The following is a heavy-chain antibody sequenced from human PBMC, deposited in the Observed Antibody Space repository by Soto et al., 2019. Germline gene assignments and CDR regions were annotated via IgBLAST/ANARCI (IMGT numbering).Heavy chain of an antibody. Sequence: PGESLKISCKGSGYSFTSYWISWVRQMPGKGLEWMGRIDPSDSYTNYSPSFQGHVTISADKSISTAYLQWSSLKASDTAMYHCAIIEWYYYYGMDVWGQGTTVTVSS. CDR3: AIIEWYYYYGMDV. CDR2: IDPSDSYT. J-gene: IGHJ6*02. CDR1: GYSFTSYW. D-gene: IGHD3-16*02. V-gene: IGHV5-10-1*01.